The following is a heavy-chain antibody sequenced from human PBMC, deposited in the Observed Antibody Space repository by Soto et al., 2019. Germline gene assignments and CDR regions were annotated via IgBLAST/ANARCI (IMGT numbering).Heavy chain of an antibody. Sequence: ASVKVSCKASGYTFTSYNIDWVRQATGQGLEWMGWMNPNTGNTGYAQKFQGRVTMTRNTSITTAYMELSSLRSEDTAVYYCARVYTAEPNWFDPWGQGTLVTVSS. J-gene: IGHJ5*02. D-gene: IGHD5-18*01. CDR1: GYTFTSYN. CDR3: ARVYTAEPNWFDP. V-gene: IGHV1-8*02. CDR2: MNPNTGNT.